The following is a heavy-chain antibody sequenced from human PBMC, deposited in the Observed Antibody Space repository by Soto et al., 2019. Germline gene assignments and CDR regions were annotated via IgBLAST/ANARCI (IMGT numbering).Heavy chain of an antibody. CDR1: GFTFSNYA. CDR3: VKSGDNYNLLDY. Sequence: GGSLRLSCAASGFTFSNYAMHWVRQAPGKGLEWVAVISKDGSNKYYADSVKGRFTISRDNAKSSLYLQISSLRGDDTATYYCVKSGDNYNLLDYWGQGTPVTVSS. J-gene: IGHJ4*02. CDR2: ISKDGSNK. V-gene: IGHV3-30*18. D-gene: IGHD1-1*01.